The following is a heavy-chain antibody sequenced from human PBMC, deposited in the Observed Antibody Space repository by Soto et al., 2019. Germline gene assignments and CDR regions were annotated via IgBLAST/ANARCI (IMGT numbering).Heavy chain of an antibody. CDR1: GYTFTSYD. D-gene: IGHD7-27*01. Sequence: EXSVKVSFNASGYTFTSYDINLVRQATGQGLEWMGWMNPNSGNTGYAQKFQGRVTMTRNTSISTAYMELSSLRSEDTAVYYCARMGMGDAFDIWGQGTMVTVSS. CDR2: MNPNSGNT. V-gene: IGHV1-8*01. CDR3: ARMGMGDAFDI. J-gene: IGHJ3*02.